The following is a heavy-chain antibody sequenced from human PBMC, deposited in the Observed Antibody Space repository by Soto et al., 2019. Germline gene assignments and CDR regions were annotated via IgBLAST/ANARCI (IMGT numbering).Heavy chain of an antibody. CDR1: GFTFSSYS. J-gene: IGHJ4*02. D-gene: IGHD3-22*01. Sequence: EVPLVESGGGLVQPGGSMRLSCGASGFTFSSYSMNWVRQAPGKGLEWVSYISSSSSTIYYADSVKGRFTISRENAKNALYLPMNSLRAEGTAVYFCARVVISRSYLDYWGQGTLGTFSS. V-gene: IGHV3-48*01. CDR2: ISSSSSTI. CDR3: ARVVISRSYLDY.